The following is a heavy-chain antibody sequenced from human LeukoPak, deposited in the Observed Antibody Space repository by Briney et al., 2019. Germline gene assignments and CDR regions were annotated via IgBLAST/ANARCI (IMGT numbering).Heavy chain of an antibody. V-gene: IGHV3-23*01. CDR2: LSGSGGST. Sequence: GGSLRLSCAAPGFIFNKHAMSWVRQAPGKGLEWVSGLSGSGGSTDYADSVKGRFTISRDNSKNTLYLQMNSLRAEDTAVYYCAKDTYSTSPYYFDYWGQGTLVTVSS. J-gene: IGHJ4*02. D-gene: IGHD1-26*01. CDR1: GFIFNKHA. CDR3: AKDTYSTSPYYFDY.